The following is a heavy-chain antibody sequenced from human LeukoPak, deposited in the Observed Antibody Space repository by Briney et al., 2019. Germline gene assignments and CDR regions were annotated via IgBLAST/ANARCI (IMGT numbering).Heavy chain of an antibody. J-gene: IGHJ4*02. D-gene: IGHD4-17*01. CDR1: GFTFSSYA. V-gene: IGHV3-64D*09. CDR2: ISRNGGST. CDR3: VNERYGDYDY. Sequence: GGSLRLSCSASGFTFSSYAMRWVRQAPGKGLEYVSAISRNGGSTYYADSVKGRFTISRDNSKNTLYLQMSSLRAEDTAVYYCVNERYGDYDYWGQGTLVTVSS.